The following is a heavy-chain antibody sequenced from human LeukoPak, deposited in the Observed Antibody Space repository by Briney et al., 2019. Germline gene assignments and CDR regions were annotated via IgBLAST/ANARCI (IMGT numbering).Heavy chain of an antibody. CDR2: ISGGGDVT. Sequence: PGGSLRLSCAASDFSFITYAMSWVRQAPGKGLEWVSTISGGGDVTYYADSVKGRFTISRDNSKNTLSLQMNSLRVEDTAVYYCARDSSMLRGPLVIYYLDFWGQGTLVTVSS. CDR1: DFSFITYA. V-gene: IGHV3-23*01. J-gene: IGHJ4*02. D-gene: IGHD3-10*01. CDR3: ARDSSMLRGPLVIYYLDF.